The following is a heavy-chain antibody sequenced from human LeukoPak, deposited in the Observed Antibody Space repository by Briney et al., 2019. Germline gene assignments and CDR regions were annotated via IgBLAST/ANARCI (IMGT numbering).Heavy chain of an antibody. CDR1: GFTFSSYA. Sequence: AGGSLRLSCAASGFTFSSYAMHWVRQAPGKGLEWVAVISYDGSNKYYADSVKGRFTISRDNSKNTLYLQMNSLRAEDTAVYYCAKDKRYYDFWSGYPSPPYYYGMDVWGQGTTVTVSS. J-gene: IGHJ6*02. V-gene: IGHV3-30-3*01. CDR3: AKDKRYYDFWSGYPSPPYYYGMDV. D-gene: IGHD3-3*01. CDR2: ISYDGSNK.